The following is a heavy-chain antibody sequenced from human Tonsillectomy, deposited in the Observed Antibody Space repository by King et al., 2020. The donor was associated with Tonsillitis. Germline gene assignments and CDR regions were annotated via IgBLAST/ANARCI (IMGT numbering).Heavy chain of an antibody. CDR1: GYTFSSLW. J-gene: IGHJ4*02. CDR2: IKSRTDGGTT. V-gene: IGHV3-15*01. Sequence: VQLVESGGGLVKPGGSLRVSCVVSGYTFSSLWMSWVRQAPGKGLEWVGRIKSRTDGGTTDFAAPVKGRFTISRDDSQNMVFLQMNSLKSEDTAVYYCTTSGWYGPIDHWGQGTLVTVSS. D-gene: IGHD6-19*01. CDR3: TTSGWYGPIDH.